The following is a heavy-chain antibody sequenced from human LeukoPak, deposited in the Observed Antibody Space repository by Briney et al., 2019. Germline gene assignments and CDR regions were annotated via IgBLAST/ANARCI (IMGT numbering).Heavy chain of an antibody. J-gene: IGHJ4*02. CDR1: GYSFTSYW. Sequence: ESLKISCKGSGYSFTSYWIGGVRQMPGKGLGGMGIIDPGDSDTRYSPSFQGQFTSSADKSSSTAYLQWSSLQASDPAMSYCALRYSESYNDSWGPGTLVTVSS. V-gene: IGHV5-51*01. D-gene: IGHD1-26*01. CDR2: IDPGDSDT. CDR3: ALRYSESYNDS.